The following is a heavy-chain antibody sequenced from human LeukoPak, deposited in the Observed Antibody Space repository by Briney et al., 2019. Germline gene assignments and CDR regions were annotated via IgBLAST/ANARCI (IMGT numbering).Heavy chain of an antibody. V-gene: IGHV3-30*04. J-gene: IGHJ4*02. Sequence: GRSLRLSCAASGFTFSSYAMHWVRQAPGKGLEWVAVISYDGSNKYYADSVKGRFTISRDNAKNSLYLQMNSLRAEDTAVYYCAIYGSGSPRPFDYWGQGTLVTVSS. D-gene: IGHD3-10*01. CDR2: ISYDGSNK. CDR1: GFTFSSYA. CDR3: AIYGSGSPRPFDY.